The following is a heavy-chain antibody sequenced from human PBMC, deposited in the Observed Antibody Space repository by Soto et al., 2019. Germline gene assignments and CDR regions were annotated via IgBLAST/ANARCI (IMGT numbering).Heavy chain of an antibody. D-gene: IGHD2-2*01. V-gene: IGHV3-33*01. CDR1: GFTFSSYG. CDR2: IWYDGSNK. J-gene: IGHJ4*02. CDR3: ARNGGRGHRYQLPYFDY. Sequence: QVQLVESGGGVVQPGRSLRLSCAASGFTFSSYGMHWVRQAPGKGLEWVAVIWYDGSNKYYADSVKGRFTISRDNSKNRLYLQMNSLRAEDTAVYYSARNGGRGHRYQLPYFDYWGQGTLVTVSS.